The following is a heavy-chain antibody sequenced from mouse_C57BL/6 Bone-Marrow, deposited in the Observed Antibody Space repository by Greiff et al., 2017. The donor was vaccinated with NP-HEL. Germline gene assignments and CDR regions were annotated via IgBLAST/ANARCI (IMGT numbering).Heavy chain of an antibody. CDR3: ARGDGGFAY. CDR1: GYTFTDYY. CDR2: IYPGSGNT. V-gene: IGHV1-76*01. Sequence: QVQLKQSGAELVRPGASVKLSCKASGYTFTDYYINWVKQRPGQGLEWIARIYPGSGNTYYNEKFKGKATLTADKSSSTAYMQLSSLTSEDSAVYFCARGDGGFAYWGQGTLVTVSA. J-gene: IGHJ3*01.